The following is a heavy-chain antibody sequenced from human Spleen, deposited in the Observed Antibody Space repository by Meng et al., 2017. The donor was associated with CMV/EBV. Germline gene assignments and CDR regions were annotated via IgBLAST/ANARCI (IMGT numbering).Heavy chain of an antibody. D-gene: IGHD2-2*02. Sequence: GGSLRLSCAASGFTFSTYWMSWVRQAPGKGLEWVAYIKQDGSEKYYVDSVKGRFTISRDNAKNSLYLQMNSLRAEDTAVYYCARRYCSSTSCYTSYNWFDPWGQGTLVTVSS. J-gene: IGHJ5*02. CDR1: GFTFSTYW. V-gene: IGHV3-7*01. CDR2: IKQDGSEK. CDR3: ARRYCSSTSCYTSYNWFDP.